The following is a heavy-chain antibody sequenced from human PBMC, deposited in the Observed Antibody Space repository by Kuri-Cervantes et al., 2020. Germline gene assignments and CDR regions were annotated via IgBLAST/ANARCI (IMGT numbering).Heavy chain of an antibody. CDR2: ISSSGSTI. CDR1: GFTFSSYE. CDR3: ARDTSGDFITTPFDY. J-gene: IGHJ4*02. Sequence: GGSLRLSCAASGFTFSSYEMNWVRQAPGKGLEWVSYISSSGSTIYYADSVKGRFTISRDNAKNSLYLQMNSLRAEDTAVYYCARDTSGDFITTPFDYWGQGTLVTVSS. V-gene: IGHV3-48*03. D-gene: IGHD4-17*01.